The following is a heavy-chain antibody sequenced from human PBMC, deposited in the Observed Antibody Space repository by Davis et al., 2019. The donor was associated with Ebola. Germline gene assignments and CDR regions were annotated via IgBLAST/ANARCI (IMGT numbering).Heavy chain of an antibody. V-gene: IGHV4-34*01. CDR1: GGSFSGYY. J-gene: IGHJ3*02. CDR2: INHSGST. Sequence: PSETLSLTCAVYGGSFSGYYWSWIRQPPGKGLEWIGEINHSGSTNYNPSLKSRVTISVDTSKNQFSLKLSSVTAADTAVYYCAREARRVAATSSAFDIWGQGTMVTVSS. CDR3: AREARRVAATSSAFDI. D-gene: IGHD2-15*01.